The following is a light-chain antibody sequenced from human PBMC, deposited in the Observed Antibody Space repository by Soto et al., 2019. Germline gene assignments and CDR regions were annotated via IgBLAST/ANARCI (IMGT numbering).Light chain of an antibody. CDR3: TSYISSGVTVV. CDR1: SSDVGGYNY. J-gene: IGLJ2*01. V-gene: IGLV2-14*01. Sequence: QSALTQPASVSGSPGQSITISCTGTSSDVGGYNYVSWYQQHPGKAPKLMIYEVSNRPSGVSNRFSGSKSGNTASLTISGLQAEDEADYYCTSYISSGVTVVFGGGTKVTVL. CDR2: EVS.